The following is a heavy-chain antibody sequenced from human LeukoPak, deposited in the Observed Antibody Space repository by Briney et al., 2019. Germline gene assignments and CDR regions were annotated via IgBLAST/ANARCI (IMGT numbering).Heavy chain of an antibody. V-gene: IGHV3-21*01. D-gene: IGHD3-3*01. Sequence: GGSLRLSCAASGFTFSSYAMSWVRQAPGKGLEWVSSISSSSSYIYYADSVKGRFTISRDNAKNSLYLQMNSLRAEDTAVYYCARGGFGVVTYDYWGQGTLVTVSS. CDR3: ARGGFGVVTYDY. J-gene: IGHJ4*02. CDR2: ISSSSSYI. CDR1: GFTFSSYA.